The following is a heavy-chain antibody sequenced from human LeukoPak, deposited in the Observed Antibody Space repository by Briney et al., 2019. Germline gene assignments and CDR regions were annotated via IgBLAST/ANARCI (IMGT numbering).Heavy chain of an antibody. CDR1: GGSFSGYY. Sequence: SETLSLTCAVNGGSFSGYYWSWIRQPPGKGLEWIGYIYYSGSTYYNPSLKSRVTISVDTSKNQFSLKLSSVTAADTAVYYCARVYKETYDSSGYYLGGPVDYWGQGTLVTVSS. V-gene: IGHV4-59*06. CDR3: ARVYKETYDSSGYYLGGPVDY. D-gene: IGHD3-22*01. J-gene: IGHJ4*02. CDR2: IYYSGST.